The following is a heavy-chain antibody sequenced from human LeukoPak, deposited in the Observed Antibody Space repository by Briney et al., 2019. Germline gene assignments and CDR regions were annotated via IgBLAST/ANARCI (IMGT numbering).Heavy chain of an antibody. D-gene: IGHD4-17*01. J-gene: IGHJ6*02. Sequence: SVKVSCKASGGTFSSYAISWVRQAPGQGLEWMGRIIPILGIANYARKFQGRVTITADKSTSTAYMELSSLRSEDTAVYYCARVIKSRPPYGDKPSYYYYYGMDVWGQGTTVTVSS. CDR3: ARVIKSRPPYGDKPSYYYYYGMDV. CDR2: IIPILGIA. V-gene: IGHV1-69*04. CDR1: GGTFSSYA.